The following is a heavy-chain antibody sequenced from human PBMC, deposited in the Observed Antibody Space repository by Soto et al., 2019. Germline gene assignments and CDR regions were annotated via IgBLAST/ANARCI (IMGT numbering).Heavy chain of an antibody. D-gene: IGHD2-2*02. CDR3: ARSDGHTFNWLDS. J-gene: IGHJ5*01. CDR2: MNPTSGNT. Sequence: QVQLVQSGAEVKTPGASVKVPCKASGYTFTKYDMNWVRQAPGQGLEWMGWMNPTSGNTGYAQKFQGRLTMTWDTAIGIAHMELSRLRNEATAVYYCARSDGHTFNWLDSWGQGALVTVSA. V-gene: IGHV1-8*01. CDR1: GYTFTKYD.